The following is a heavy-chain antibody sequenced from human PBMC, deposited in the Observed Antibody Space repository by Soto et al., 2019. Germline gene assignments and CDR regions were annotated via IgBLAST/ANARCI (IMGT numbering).Heavy chain of an antibody. J-gene: IGHJ4*02. V-gene: IGHV5-10-1*01. CDR2: IDPSDSYT. D-gene: IGHD3-22*01. CDR1: GYSFTSYW. Sequence: GESLKISCKGSGYSFTSYWISWVRQMPGKGLEWMGRIDPSDSYTNYSPSFQGHVTISADKSISTAYPQWSSLKASDTAMYYCARHPSYDSSGYYYDYWGQGTLVTVSS. CDR3: ARHPSYDSSGYYYDY.